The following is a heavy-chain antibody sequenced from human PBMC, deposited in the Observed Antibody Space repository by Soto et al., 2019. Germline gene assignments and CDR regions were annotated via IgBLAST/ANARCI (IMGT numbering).Heavy chain of an antibody. Sequence: GESLKISCKGSGYSFTSYWIGWVRQMPGKGLEWMGIIYPGDSDTRYSPSFQGQVTISADKSISTAYLQWSSLKASDTAMYYCARLAYDSSGYYYYYYGMDVWGQGTTVTSP. CDR2: IYPGDSDT. CDR1: GYSFTSYW. V-gene: IGHV5-51*01. D-gene: IGHD3-22*01. J-gene: IGHJ6*02. CDR3: ARLAYDSSGYYYYYYGMDV.